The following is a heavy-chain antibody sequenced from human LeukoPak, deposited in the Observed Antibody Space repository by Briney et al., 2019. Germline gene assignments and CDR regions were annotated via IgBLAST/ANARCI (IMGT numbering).Heavy chain of an antibody. Sequence: PGGSLRLSCAASGFTFSSYAMHWVRQAPGKGLEWVAVISYDGSNKYYADSVKGRFTISRDNSKNTLYLQMNSLRAEDTAVYYCARYNSGWSFDYWGQGTLVTVSS. J-gene: IGHJ4*02. CDR3: ARYNSGWSFDY. D-gene: IGHD6-19*01. V-gene: IGHV3-30-3*01. CDR1: GFTFSSYA. CDR2: ISYDGSNK.